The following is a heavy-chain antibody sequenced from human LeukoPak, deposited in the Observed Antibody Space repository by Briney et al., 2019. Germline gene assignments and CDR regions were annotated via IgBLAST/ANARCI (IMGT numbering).Heavy chain of an antibody. CDR2: IQQDGSVK. D-gene: IGHD3-22*01. J-gene: IGHJ4*02. CDR1: GFTFSTSW. Sequence: GGSLRLSCAASGFTFSTSWMSWVRQAPGKGREGVANIQQDGSVKYYVDSVKGRFTISRDNAKNSLYLQMNSLRAEDTAVYYCARFSLSDTSGYYSWLFDFWGQGTLVTVSS. V-gene: IGHV3-7*01. CDR3: ARFSLSDTSGYYSWLFDF.